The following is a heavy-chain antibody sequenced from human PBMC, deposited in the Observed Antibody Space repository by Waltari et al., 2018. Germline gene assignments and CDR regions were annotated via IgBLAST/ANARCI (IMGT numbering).Heavy chain of an antibody. V-gene: IGHV4-59*01. D-gene: IGHD2-2*02. CDR3: ARINIVVVPAAIVRWFDP. J-gene: IGHJ5*02. CDR1: GGSISSYY. CDR2: IYYSGST. Sequence: QVQLQESGPGLVKPSETLSLTCTVSGGSISSYYWSWIRQPPGKGLEWIGYIYYSGSTKSNPSRRSRVTISVDTSKNQFSLKLSSVTAADTAVYYCARINIVVVPAAIVRWFDPWGQGTLVTVSS.